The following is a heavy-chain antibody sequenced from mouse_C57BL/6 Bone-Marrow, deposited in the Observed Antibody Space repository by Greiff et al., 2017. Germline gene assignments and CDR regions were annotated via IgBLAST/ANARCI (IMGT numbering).Heavy chain of an antibody. V-gene: IGHV5-6*01. CDR3: ARLYGSSPYYFDY. CDR1: GFTFSSYG. CDR2: ISSGGSYT. J-gene: IGHJ2*01. D-gene: IGHD1-1*01. Sequence: EVKLQESGGDLVKPGGSLKLSCAASGFTFSSYGMSWVRQTPDKRLEWVATISSGGSYTYYPDSVKGRFTISRENAKNTLYLQMSSLKSEDTAMYYCARLYGSSPYYFDYWGQGTTLTVSS.